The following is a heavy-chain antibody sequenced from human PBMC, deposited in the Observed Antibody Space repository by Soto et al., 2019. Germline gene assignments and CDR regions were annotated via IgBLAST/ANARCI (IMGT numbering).Heavy chain of an antibody. CDR2: IYYRGNA. CDR3: ARLEGLATISYYFDF. J-gene: IGHJ4*02. D-gene: IGHD3-9*01. CDR1: GGSISSGDYY. V-gene: IGHV4-39*01. Sequence: PSETLFLTCTVAGGSISSGDYYWSWVRQPPGKGLEWIGSIYYRGNAYYNPSLQTRVTISLDESRSQFSLKLNSVTAADSAVYFCARLEGLATISYYFDFWGPGALVTVLL.